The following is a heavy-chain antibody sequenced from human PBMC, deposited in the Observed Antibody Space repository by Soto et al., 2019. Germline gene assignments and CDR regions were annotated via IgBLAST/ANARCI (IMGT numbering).Heavy chain of an antibody. D-gene: IGHD3-22*01. Sequence: SETLSLTCAVYGGSFSGYYWTWIRQPPGTGLEWIGEINHSGSTNYNPSLKSRVTISVDTSKNQFSLKLTSVTAEDTAVYYCARRASLYYYDSSGYKEYWGQGTLVTVS. J-gene: IGHJ4*02. V-gene: IGHV4-34*01. CDR3: ARRASLYYYDSSGYKEY. CDR2: INHSGST. CDR1: GGSFSGYY.